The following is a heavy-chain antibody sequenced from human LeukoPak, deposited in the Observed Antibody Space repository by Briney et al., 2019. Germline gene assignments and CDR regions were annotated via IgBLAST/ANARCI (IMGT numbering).Heavy chain of an antibody. CDR2: IYYSGST. CDR3: ARAVLSRGTGWFDP. CDR1: GGSISSYY. J-gene: IGHJ5*02. V-gene: IGHV4-59*01. Sequence: KASETLSLTCTVSGGSISSYYWSWIRQPPGKGLEWIGYIYYSGSTNYNPSLKNRVTISVDTSKNQFSLKLSSVTAADTAVYYCARAVLSRGTGWFDPWGQGTLVTVSS. D-gene: IGHD1-1*01.